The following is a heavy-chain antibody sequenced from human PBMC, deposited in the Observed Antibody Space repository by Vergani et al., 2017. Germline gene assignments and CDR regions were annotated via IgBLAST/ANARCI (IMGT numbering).Heavy chain of an antibody. CDR1: GFTFSSYA. D-gene: IGHD2-2*02. Sequence: EVQLLESGGGLVQPGGSLRLSCAASGFTFSSYAMSWVRQAPGKGLEWVSVISGSDGSTYYADSVKGRFSISRDNSKNTLFLQMNSLRAEDTALYYCAKHGCTSTSCYMNGWSQGALVTVSS. CDR3: AKHGCTSTSCYMNG. CDR2: ISGSDGST. V-gene: IGHV3-23*01. J-gene: IGHJ4*02.